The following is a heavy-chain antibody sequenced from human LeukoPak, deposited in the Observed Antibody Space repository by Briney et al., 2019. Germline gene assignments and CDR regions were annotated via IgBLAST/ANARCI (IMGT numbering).Heavy chain of an antibody. J-gene: IGHJ3*02. CDR1: GYTFTSYA. CDR2: INAGNGNT. CDR3: ARAWGVLMVYAKWNAFDI. V-gene: IGHV1-3*01. Sequence: GASVKVSCKASGYTFTSYAMHWVRQAPGQRLEWMGWINAGNGNTKYSQKFQGRVTITRDTSASTAYMELSSLRSEDTAVYYCARAWGVLMVYAKWNAFDIWGQGTMVTVSS. D-gene: IGHD2-8*01.